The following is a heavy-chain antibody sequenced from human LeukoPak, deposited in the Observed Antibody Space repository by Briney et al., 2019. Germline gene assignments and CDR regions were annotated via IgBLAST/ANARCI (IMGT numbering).Heavy chain of an antibody. J-gene: IGHJ6*03. V-gene: IGHV4-39*07. Sequence: SETLSLTCTVSGGSISSSSYYWGWIRQPPGKGLEWIGSIYYSGSTYYNPSLKSRVTISVDTSKNQFSLKLSSVTAADTAVYYCARVSAQYYYYYYMDVWGKGTTVTVSS. CDR3: ARVSAQYYYYYYMDV. CDR1: GGSISSSSYY. CDR2: IYYSGST.